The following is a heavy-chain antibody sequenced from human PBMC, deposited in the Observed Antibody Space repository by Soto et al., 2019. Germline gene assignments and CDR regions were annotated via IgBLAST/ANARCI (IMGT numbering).Heavy chain of an antibody. CDR3: ARGRYCLTGRCFPNWFDS. V-gene: IGHV4-30-4*01. CDR2: IYKSTTT. Sequence: SETLSLTCSVSGDSISTVDYFWAWIRQPPGQALEYIGYIYKSTTTYYNPSFESRVAISLDTSKSQFSLTVTSVTAADTAVYFCARGRYCLTGRCFPNWFDSWGQGTLVTVSS. J-gene: IGHJ5*01. D-gene: IGHD2-15*01. CDR1: GDSISTVDYF.